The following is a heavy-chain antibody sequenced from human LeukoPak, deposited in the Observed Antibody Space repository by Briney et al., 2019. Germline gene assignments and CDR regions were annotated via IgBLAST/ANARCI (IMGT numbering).Heavy chain of an antibody. CDR2: ISGSGGST. CDR1: GFTSSSYA. Sequence: PGGSLRLSCAASGFTSSSYAMSWVRQAPGKGLEWVSAISGSGGSTYYADSVKGRFTISRDNSKNTLYLQMNSLRAEDTAVYYCAKSVRGVINGFDIWGQGTMVTVSS. J-gene: IGHJ3*02. D-gene: IGHD3-10*01. V-gene: IGHV3-23*01. CDR3: AKSVRGVINGFDI.